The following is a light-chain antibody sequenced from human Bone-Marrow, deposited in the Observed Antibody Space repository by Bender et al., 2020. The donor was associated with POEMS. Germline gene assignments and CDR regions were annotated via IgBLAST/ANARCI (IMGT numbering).Light chain of an antibody. CDR2: GND. J-gene: IGLJ3*02. Sequence: QSVLTQPPSASGTPGQRVTISCSGSSSNIGGNAVNWWQQLPGTAPKLLIYGNDQRASGVPDRFSVSKSGTSASLAISGLQSEDEADYFSSAWDGILNGWVFGGGTELTVL. CDR3: SAWDGILNGWV. CDR1: SSNIGGNA. V-gene: IGLV1-44*01.